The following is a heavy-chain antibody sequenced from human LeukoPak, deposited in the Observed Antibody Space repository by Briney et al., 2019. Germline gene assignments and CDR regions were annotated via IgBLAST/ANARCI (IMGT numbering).Heavy chain of an antibody. J-gene: IGHJ4*02. CDR3: ARGGSTGWYSIDY. D-gene: IGHD6-19*01. Sequence: RSGGSLRLSCVASGFRFGDYGRSWVRQAPGKGLEWVSGINWNGGSTGYAVSVKGRFTISRDNAKNSLYLRMNILRAEDTALYYCARGGSTGWYSIDYWGQGTLVTVSS. CDR1: GFRFGDYG. CDR2: INWNGGST. V-gene: IGHV3-20*04.